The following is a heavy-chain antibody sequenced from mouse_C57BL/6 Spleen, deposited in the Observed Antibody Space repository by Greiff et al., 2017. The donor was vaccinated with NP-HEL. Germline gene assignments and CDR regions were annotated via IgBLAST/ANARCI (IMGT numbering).Heavy chain of an antibody. CDR1: GFNIKDDY. CDR2: IDPENGDT. V-gene: IGHV14-4*01. J-gene: IGHJ4*01. Sequence: EVQLQQSGAELVRPGASVKLSCTASGFNIKDDYMHWVKQRPEQGLEWIGWIDPENGDTEYASKFQGKATITADTSSNTAYLQLSSLTSEDTAVYYCTTLGGRGYAMDYWGQGTSVTVSS. D-gene: IGHD1-1*02. CDR3: TTLGGRGYAMDY.